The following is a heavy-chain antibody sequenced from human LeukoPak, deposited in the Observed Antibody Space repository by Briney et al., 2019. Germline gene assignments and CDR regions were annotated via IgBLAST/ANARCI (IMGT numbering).Heavy chain of an antibody. J-gene: IGHJ4*02. CDR1: GYTFTSYA. V-gene: IGHV7-4-1*02. D-gene: IGHD3-22*01. CDR2: INTNTGNP. Sequence: GASVKVSCKASGYTFTSYAMNCVRQAPGQGLEWMGWINTNTGNPTYTQGFTGRFVFSLDTSVSTAYLQISSLKAEDTAVYYCARALATYYYDSSGYFDFDYWGQGTLVTVSS. CDR3: ARALATYYYDSSGYFDFDY.